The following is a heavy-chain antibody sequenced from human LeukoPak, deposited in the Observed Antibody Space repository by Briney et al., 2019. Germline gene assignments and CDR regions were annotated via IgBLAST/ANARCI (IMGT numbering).Heavy chain of an antibody. Sequence: RASVKVSCKASGYTFTGYYMHWVRQAPGQGLEWMGWINPNSGGTNYAQKFQGRVTMTRDTSISTAYMELSRLRSDDTAVYYCAANIIAAAGTSAFDYWGQGTLATVSS. CDR3: AANIIAAAGTSAFDY. J-gene: IGHJ4*02. V-gene: IGHV1-2*02. CDR2: INPNSGGT. CDR1: GYTFTGYY. D-gene: IGHD6-13*01.